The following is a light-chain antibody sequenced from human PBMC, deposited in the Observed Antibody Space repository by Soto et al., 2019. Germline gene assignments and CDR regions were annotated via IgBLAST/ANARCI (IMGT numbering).Light chain of an antibody. J-gene: IGLJ1*01. CDR3: AAWDDSLNGYV. V-gene: IGLV1-44*01. Sequence: QSVLTQPPSASGTPGQRVTISCSGSSSNIGSNTVNWYQQLPGTAPNLLIYSNNQRPSGVPDRFSGSKSGTSASLAISGRKSEDEADYYCAAWDDSLNGYVFGTGTKLTVL. CDR1: SSNIGSNT. CDR2: SNN.